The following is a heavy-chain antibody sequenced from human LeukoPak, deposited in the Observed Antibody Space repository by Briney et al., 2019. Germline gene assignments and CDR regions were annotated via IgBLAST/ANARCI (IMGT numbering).Heavy chain of an antibody. J-gene: IGHJ4*02. CDR3: ARERSSGWYYFDY. CDR1: EFRFSAHG. Sequence: GGTLRLSCEASEFRFSAHGMNWVRQAPGKGLEWVSGISPSGDITYYADSVKGRFTISRDNAKNSLYLQMNSLRAEDTAVYYCARERSSGWYYFDYWGQGTLVTVSS. V-gene: IGHV3-48*01. D-gene: IGHD6-19*01. CDR2: ISPSGDIT.